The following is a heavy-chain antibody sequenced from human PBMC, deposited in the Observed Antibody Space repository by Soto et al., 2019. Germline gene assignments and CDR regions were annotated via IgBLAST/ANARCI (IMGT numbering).Heavy chain of an antibody. Sequence: SETLSLTCTVSGGSIISCGYYWSLIRQHPGKGLEWIGYIYYSGSTYYNPSLKSRVTISVDTSKNQFSLKLSSVTAADTAVYYCARVSTMVRGVRLGGGQRDLYAFWGQRSPVTVSA. CDR3: ARVSTMVRGVRLGGGQRDLYAF. D-gene: IGHD3-10*01. CDR1: GGSIISCGYY. CDR2: IYYSGST. V-gene: IGHV4-31*03. J-gene: IGHJ1*01.